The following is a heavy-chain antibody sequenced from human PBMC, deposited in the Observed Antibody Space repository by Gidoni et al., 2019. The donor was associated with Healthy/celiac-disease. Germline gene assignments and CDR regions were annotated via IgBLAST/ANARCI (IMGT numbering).Heavy chain of an antibody. CDR1: GGSISSSY. J-gene: IGHJ3*02. Sequence: QVQLQESGPGLVQPSETLSLTCPVSGGSISSSYWSWIRQPPGKGLEWIGYIYYSGSTTYNPSLKSRVTISVDTSKNQFSLKLSAVTAADTAVYYCARTYYDFWSGYSHDAFDIWGQGTMVTVSS. D-gene: IGHD3-3*01. V-gene: IGHV4-59*01. CDR3: ARTYYDFWSGYSHDAFDI. CDR2: IYYSGST.